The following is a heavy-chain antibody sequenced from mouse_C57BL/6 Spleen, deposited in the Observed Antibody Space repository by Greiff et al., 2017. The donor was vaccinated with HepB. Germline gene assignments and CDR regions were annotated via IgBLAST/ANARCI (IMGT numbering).Heavy chain of an antibody. V-gene: IGHV1-55*01. D-gene: IGHD4-1*01. J-gene: IGHJ3*01. CDR3: ARRGLGFAY. Sequence: VKLQQPGAELVKPGASVKMSCKASGYTFTSYWITWVKPRPGQGLEWIGDLYPGSGSTNYNEKFKSKATLTVDTSSSTAYMQLSSLTSEDSAVYYCARRGLGFAYWGQGTLVTVSA. CDR2: LYPGSGST. CDR1: GYTFTSYW.